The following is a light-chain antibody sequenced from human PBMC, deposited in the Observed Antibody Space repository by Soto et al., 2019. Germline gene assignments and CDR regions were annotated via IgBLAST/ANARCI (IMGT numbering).Light chain of an antibody. CDR1: SSDVGGYNY. CDR3: SSYTGSNTYV. J-gene: IGLJ1*01. CDR2: DVS. V-gene: IGLV2-14*03. Sequence: QSVLTQPASVSGSPGQSIAISCTGTSSDVGGYNYVSWYQLHPGKAPKLMIYDVSNRPSGVSNRFSGSKSGNAASLTISGLQAGDEADYYCSSYTGSNTYVFGTGTKVTVL.